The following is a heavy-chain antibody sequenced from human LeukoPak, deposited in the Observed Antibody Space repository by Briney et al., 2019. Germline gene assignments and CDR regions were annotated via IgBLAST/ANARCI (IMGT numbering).Heavy chain of an antibody. CDR2: INPSGGST. CDR1: GYTFTSYY. J-gene: IGHJ4*02. Sequence: ASVKVSCKAYGYTFTSYYMHWVRQAPGQGLEWMGIINPSGGSTSYAQKFQGRVTMTRDTSTSTVYMELSSLRSEDTAVYYCASYSSGRGGAFDYWGQGTLVTVSS. CDR3: ASYSSGRGGAFDY. V-gene: IGHV1-46*01. D-gene: IGHD6-19*01.